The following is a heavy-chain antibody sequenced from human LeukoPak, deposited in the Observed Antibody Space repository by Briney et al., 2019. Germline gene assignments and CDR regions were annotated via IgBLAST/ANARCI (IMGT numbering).Heavy chain of an antibody. CDR1: GFTFSTYW. CDR2: IKPDGSEK. V-gene: IGHV3-7*01. Sequence: GGSLRLSCAASGFTFSTYWMTWVRQAPGKGLEWVGNIKPDGSEKYYVDSVKGRFTISRDNAKNSLYLQMNSVRAEDTAVYYCARDNGNKYYFDYWGQGTLVTVSS. J-gene: IGHJ4*02. D-gene: IGHD2-8*01. CDR3: ARDNGNKYYFDY.